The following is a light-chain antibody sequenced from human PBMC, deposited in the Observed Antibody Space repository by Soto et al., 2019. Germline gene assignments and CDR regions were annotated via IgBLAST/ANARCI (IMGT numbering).Light chain of an antibody. CDR1: QGISSY. Sequence: VIWMTQSPSLLSASTGDRVTISCRLSQGISSYLAWYQQKPGKAPELLIYAASTWQSVVPSRFSGSRSGTNLTLTICCLQSQDFTSYYCKPIFSFLPTSGLGTKVEIK. CDR3: KPIFSFLPT. V-gene: IGKV1D-8*01. CDR2: AAS. J-gene: IGKJ1*01.